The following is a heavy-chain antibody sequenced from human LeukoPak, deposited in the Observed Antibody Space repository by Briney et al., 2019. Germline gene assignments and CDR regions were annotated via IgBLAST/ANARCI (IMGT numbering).Heavy chain of an antibody. J-gene: IGHJ4*02. CDR1: GFTFSSNA. CDR2: ISGSGGST. D-gene: IGHD6-19*01. V-gene: IGHV3-23*01. CDR3: AKYKSSGWYFDY. Sequence: GGSLRLSCAASGFTFSSNAMRWVRQAPGKGLEGVSAISGSGGSTDYAASVKGRFTISRDNSKNTLYLQMNSLRAEDTAVYYCAKYKSSGWYFDYWGQGTLVTVSS.